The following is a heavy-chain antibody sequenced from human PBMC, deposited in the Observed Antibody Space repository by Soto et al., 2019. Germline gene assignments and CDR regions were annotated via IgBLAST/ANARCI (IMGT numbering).Heavy chain of an antibody. CDR2: IYYSGST. J-gene: IGHJ4*02. V-gene: IGHV4-31*02. CDR1: GGSISSGGYY. D-gene: IGHD3-22*01. Sequence: SETLSLTCTVSGGSISSGGYYWSWIRQHPGKGLEWIGYIYYSGSTYYNQSLKSRVTISVDTSKNQFSLKLSSVTAADTAVYYCAKYYDSSGYKYRAGDYFDYWGQGTLVTVSS. CDR3: AKYYDSSGYKYRAGDYFDY.